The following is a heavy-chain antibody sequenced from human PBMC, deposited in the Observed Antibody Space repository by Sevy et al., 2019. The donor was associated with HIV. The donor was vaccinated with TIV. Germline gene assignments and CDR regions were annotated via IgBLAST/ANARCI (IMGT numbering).Heavy chain of an antibody. CDR2: IYPSGRT. Sequence: SETLSLTCTVSGGSISSGSSYWSWIRQPAGKGPEWIGRIYPSGRTNYNPYIESRVTISIDTSKNQFALKGSSVTAAETAVYFCAGDEASGSFDIWGQGTKVTVSS. J-gene: IGHJ3*02. CDR1: GGSISSGSSY. V-gene: IGHV4-61*02. D-gene: IGHD6-25*01. CDR3: AGDEASGSFDI.